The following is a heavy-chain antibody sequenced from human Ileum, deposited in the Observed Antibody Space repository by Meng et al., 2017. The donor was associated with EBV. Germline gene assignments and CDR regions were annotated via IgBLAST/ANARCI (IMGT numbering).Heavy chain of an antibody. CDR3: ARDSGNYRVDH. V-gene: IGHV4-39*07. D-gene: IGHD1-7*01. J-gene: IGHJ4*02. Sequence: QLQPQESGPGLVKPSDTLSPTRDASDDPITSGPYFWDGIRQPPGKGLEWIATISYYGHNYYNPSLKSRVTVSKDLSKKQFSLKRSSVSVADRAGYYCARDSGNYRVDHWGQGTLVTVSS. CDR2: ISYYGHN. CDR1: DDPITSGPYF.